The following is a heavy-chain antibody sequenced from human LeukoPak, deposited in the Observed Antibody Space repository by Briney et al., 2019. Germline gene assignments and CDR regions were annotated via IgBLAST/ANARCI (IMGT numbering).Heavy chain of an antibody. CDR3: ARDGSDSLTTPLDY. V-gene: IGHV3-53*01. D-gene: IGHD1-26*01. Sequence: GGSLRLSCAASGFIVSSNYMSWVRQAPGKGPEWVSVIYSGGDTYYADSVKGRFTVSRDNSKNTLYLQMNSLRAEDTAVYYCARDGSDSLTTPLDYWGQGTLVTVSS. CDR2: IYSGGDT. J-gene: IGHJ4*02. CDR1: GFIVSSNY.